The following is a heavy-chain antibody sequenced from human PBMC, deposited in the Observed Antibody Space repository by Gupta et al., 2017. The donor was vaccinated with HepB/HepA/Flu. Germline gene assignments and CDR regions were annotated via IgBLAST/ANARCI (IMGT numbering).Heavy chain of an antibody. J-gene: IGHJ6*03. Sequence: EVQLVESVGSLIQPGGSLRLSCSASGFIVSSYYMSWVRQAPGKGLEWVSFIYSGGKTYYAESVKGRFTVSRDNSKNTVYLQMNSLRVEDTAVYYCARGDYKDVWGKGTTVTVSS. CDR2: IYSGGKT. V-gene: IGHV3-53*01. CDR3: ARGDYKDV. CDR1: GFIVSSYY.